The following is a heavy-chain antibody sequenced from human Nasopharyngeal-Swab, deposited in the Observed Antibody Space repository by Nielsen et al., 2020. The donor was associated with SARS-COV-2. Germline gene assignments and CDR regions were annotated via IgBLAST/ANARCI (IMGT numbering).Heavy chain of an antibody. CDR1: GFTFGDYA. V-gene: IGHV3-49*03. Sequence: GGSLRLSCTASGFTFGDYAMNWFRQAQGKGLEWVSYIRNKDYGASYVTAEYAASARGRFIISRDDSKNIAYLQMSSLTTEDTAIYYCSRDFPFSHDTTTRGYMDVWGKGTKVTVSS. CDR2: IRNKDYGASYVTA. J-gene: IGHJ6*03. CDR3: SRDFPFSHDTTTRGYMDV. D-gene: IGHD5-18*01.